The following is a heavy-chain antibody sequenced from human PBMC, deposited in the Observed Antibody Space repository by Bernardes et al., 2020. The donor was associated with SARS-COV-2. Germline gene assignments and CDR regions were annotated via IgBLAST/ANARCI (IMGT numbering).Heavy chain of an antibody. CDR3: AKDPSLGLLWFGEFDY. D-gene: IGHD3-10*01. CDR2: TSYDGGEK. Sequence: GGSLRLSCEVSGFSLSKFAMGWVRQAPGKGLEWVAITSYDGGEKYYADSVKGRFTISRDNSKNILYLQMNSLRAEDTAVYYCAKDPSLGLLWFGEFDYWGQGTLVTVSS. J-gene: IGHJ4*02. CDR1: GFSLSKFA. V-gene: IGHV3-30*18.